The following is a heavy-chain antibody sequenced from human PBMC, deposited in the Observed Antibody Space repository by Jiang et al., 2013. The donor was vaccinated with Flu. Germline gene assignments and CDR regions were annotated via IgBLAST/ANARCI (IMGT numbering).Heavy chain of an antibody. Sequence: VQLLESGGGLVQPGGSLRLSCAASGFSVSGNYMTWVRQAPGKGLEWVSVLYSGGRTDYADSVKGRFTISRDNSKNTLYLQMNSLRAEDTAMYYCARDALHNFYGSGTSGSLYSFDLWGQGTMVTVSS. CDR1: GFSVSGNY. D-gene: IGHD3-10*01. V-gene: IGHV3-66*01. CDR3: ARDALHNFYGSGTSGSLYSFDL. CDR2: LYSGGRT. J-gene: IGHJ3*01.